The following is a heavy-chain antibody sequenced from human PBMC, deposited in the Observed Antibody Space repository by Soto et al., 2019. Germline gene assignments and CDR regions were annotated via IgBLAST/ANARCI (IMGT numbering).Heavy chain of an antibody. CDR2: IFYSGST. D-gene: IGHD6-19*01. V-gene: IGHV4-39*01. CDR1: GGSISSGDYY. Sequence: SETLSLTCTVSGGSISSGDYYWSWIRQPPGKGLEWIGTIFYSGSTYYNPSLKSRVTISVDTSKNQFSLRLISVTAADKALYYCARRYGWLYFDYWGQGSLVTVSS. J-gene: IGHJ4*02. CDR3: ARRYGWLYFDY.